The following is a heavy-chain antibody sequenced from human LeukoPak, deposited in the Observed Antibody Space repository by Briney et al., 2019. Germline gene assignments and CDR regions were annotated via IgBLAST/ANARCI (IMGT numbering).Heavy chain of an antibody. CDR2: ITSNGGST. CDR3: VTGYGYIQYGDYGLA. CDR1: GFTFSRYA. V-gene: IGHV3-64D*09. Sequence: GGSLRLSCSASGFTFSRYAMHWVRQDPGKGLEYVSAITSNGGSTYYADSVRDRFTISRDNSKNTLYLQMSSLRAEDTAIYYCVTGYGYIQYGDYGLAWGQGTRVTVSS. J-gene: IGHJ5*02. D-gene: IGHD4-17*01.